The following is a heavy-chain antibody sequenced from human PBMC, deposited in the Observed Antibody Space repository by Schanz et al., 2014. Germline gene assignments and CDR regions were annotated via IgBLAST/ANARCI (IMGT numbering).Heavy chain of an antibody. J-gene: IGHJ3*02. V-gene: IGHV4-4*07. CDR3: ARVVLGGDAFDN. CDR1: GGSISSEY. CDR2: IYNSGKT. D-gene: IGHD3-10*01. Sequence: QVQLQESGPALVKPSETLSLTCTVSGGSISSEYWSWIRQPAGKGLEWIGRIYNSGKTNYNPSLESRVSMSVDTSKKQLSLKLRSVSAADTAVYYCARVVLGGDAFDNWGQGTMVTVSS.